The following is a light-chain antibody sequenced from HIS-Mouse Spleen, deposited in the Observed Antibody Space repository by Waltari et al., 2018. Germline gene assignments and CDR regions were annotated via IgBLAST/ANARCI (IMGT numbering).Light chain of an antibody. CDR3: QQRSNWPLT. CDR2: DAS. Sequence: DIVLTQSPATLSLSPGERATLSCRDSQSVSSYLAWYQQKPGQAPRLLIYDASNRATGIPARFSGSGSGTDFTLTISSLEPEDFAVYYCQQRSNWPLTFGGGTKVEIK. J-gene: IGKJ4*01. V-gene: IGKV3-11*01. CDR1: QSVSSY.